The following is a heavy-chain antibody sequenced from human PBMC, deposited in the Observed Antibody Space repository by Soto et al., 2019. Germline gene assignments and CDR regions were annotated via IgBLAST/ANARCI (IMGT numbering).Heavy chain of an antibody. Sequence: GGSLRLSCAASGFTFSSYSMNWVRQAPGKGLEWVSYISSSSSTIYYADSVKGRFTISRDNAKNSLYLQMNSLRAEDTAVYYCARAPSGIAAAGPYYFDYWGQGTLVTVSS. V-gene: IGHV3-48*04. D-gene: IGHD6-13*01. CDR1: GFTFSSYS. CDR3: ARAPSGIAAAGPYYFDY. CDR2: ISSSSSTI. J-gene: IGHJ4*02.